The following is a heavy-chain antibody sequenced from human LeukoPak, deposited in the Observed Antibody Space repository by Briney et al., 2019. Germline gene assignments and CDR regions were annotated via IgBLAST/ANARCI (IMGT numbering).Heavy chain of an antibody. V-gene: IGHV3-15*01. J-gene: IGHJ4*02. D-gene: IGHD1-7*01. CDR3: TTGRGELSWNSRGLPYYFDY. Sequence: GGSLGLSCAASGFTFSNAWMSWVRQAPGKGLEWVGRIKSKTDGGTTDYAAPVKGRFTISRDDSKNTLYLQMNSLKTEDTAVYYCTTGRGELSWNSRGLPYYFDYWGQGTLVTVSS. CDR1: GFTFSNAW. CDR2: IKSKTDGGTT.